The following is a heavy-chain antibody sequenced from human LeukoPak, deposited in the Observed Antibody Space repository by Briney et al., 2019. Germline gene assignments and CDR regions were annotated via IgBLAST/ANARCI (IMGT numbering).Heavy chain of an antibody. D-gene: IGHD3-10*01. J-gene: IGHJ5*02. V-gene: IGHV4-4*07. CDR3: ARMEISENVWFGELFSLWFDP. CDR1: GGSISSYY. CDR2: IYTSGST. Sequence: SETLSLTCTVSGGSISSYYWSWIRQPAGKGLEWIGRIYTSGSTNYNPSLKSRVTMSVDTSKNQFSLKLSSVTAAATAVYYCARMEISENVWFGELFSLWFDPWGQGTLVTVSS.